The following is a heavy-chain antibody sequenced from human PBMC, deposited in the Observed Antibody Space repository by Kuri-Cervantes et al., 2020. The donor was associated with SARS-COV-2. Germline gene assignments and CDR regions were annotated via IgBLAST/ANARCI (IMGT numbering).Heavy chain of an antibody. J-gene: IGHJ6*02. D-gene: IGHD3-10*01. CDR1: GFTFSSYA. CDR3: AKDKVRITMVRGVLYYYGMDV. V-gene: IGHV3-23*01. Sequence: GGSLRLSCAASGFTFSSYAMNWVRQAPGKGLEWVSAISGSGGSTYYADSVKGRFTISRDNSKNTLYLQMNSLRAEDTAVYYCAKDKVRITMVRGVLYYYGMDVWGQGTTVTVSS. CDR2: ISGSGGST.